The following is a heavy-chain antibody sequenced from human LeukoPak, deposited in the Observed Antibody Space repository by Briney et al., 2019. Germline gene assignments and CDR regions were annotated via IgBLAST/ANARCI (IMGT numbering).Heavy chain of an antibody. V-gene: IGHV1-3*03. Sequence: GASVKVSCKASGYTFTNYAIHWVRQAPGQRLEWMGWINADNGHTKYSQHFQGRVTITRDTSASTAYMELSSLTSGDMAVYYCARGRGTSGSSRDFYYYYYMDAWGTGTTVTVSS. J-gene: IGHJ6*03. CDR1: GYTFTNYA. D-gene: IGHD2-15*01. CDR2: INADNGHT. CDR3: ARGRGTSGSSRDFYYYYYMDA.